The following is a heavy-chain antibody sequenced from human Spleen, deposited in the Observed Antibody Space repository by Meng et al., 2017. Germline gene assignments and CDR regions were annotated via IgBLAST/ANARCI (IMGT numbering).Heavy chain of an antibody. CDR2: IHPSGNA. J-gene: IGHJ4*02. D-gene: IGHD6-19*01. Sequence: QLLQSGPAVKQPGASLKVSCKASGYTYTHYQMDWVRQAPGQGLEWMGWIHPSGNANYAQKFQGRVTMTTDTSTTTAYMELRSLRSDDSALYYCVKHSSDWSLDSWGQGTLVTVSS. V-gene: IGHV1-18*01. CDR3: VKHSSDWSLDS. CDR1: GYTYTHYQ.